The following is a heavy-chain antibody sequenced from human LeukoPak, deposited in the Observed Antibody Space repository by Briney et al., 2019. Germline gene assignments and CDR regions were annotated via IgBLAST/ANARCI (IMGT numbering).Heavy chain of an antibody. Sequence: GGSLRLSCTASGYTFANDAVSWVRQAPGKGLERVGFIRSKVYAGTAQYAASVKGRFTISRDDSKSIAYLQMNSLKIEDTAVYYCTRGLSRAYYYNGMDVWGQGTTVTVS. V-gene: IGHV3-49*04. CDR3: TRGLSRAYYYNGMDV. CDR2: IRSKVYAGTA. D-gene: IGHD2-2*01. CDR1: GYTFANDA. J-gene: IGHJ6*02.